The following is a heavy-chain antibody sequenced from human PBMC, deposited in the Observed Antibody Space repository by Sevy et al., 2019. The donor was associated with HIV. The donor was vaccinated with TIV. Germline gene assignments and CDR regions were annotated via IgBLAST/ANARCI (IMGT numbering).Heavy chain of an antibody. D-gene: IGHD3-10*01. J-gene: IGHJ4*02. CDR2: ISGSGGST. V-gene: IGHV3-23*01. Sequence: GGSLRLSCAASGFTFSSYAMSWVRQAPGNGLEWVSAISGSGGSTYYADSVKGRFTISRDNSKNTLYLQMNSLRAEDTAVYYCAKVHSSVRGVIITGFDYSGQGTLVTVSS. CDR3: AKVHSSVRGVIITGFDY. CDR1: GFTFSSYA.